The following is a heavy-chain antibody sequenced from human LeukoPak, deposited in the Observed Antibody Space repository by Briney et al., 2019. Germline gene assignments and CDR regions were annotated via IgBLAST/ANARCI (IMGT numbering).Heavy chain of an antibody. V-gene: IGHV4-39*07. CDR2: IYYSGKV. CDR1: GGAIGSSSYY. D-gene: IGHD3-16*02. J-gene: IGHJ4*02. CDR3: ARGPHVWGSYRGTYFDY. Sequence: SETLSLTCSVSGGAIGSSSYYWGWIRQPPGKGLEWIGSIYYSGKVYYNSSLKSRVTISVDTSKNQFSLRLSSLTAADTAVYYCARGPHVWGSYRGTYFDYWGQGALVTVCS.